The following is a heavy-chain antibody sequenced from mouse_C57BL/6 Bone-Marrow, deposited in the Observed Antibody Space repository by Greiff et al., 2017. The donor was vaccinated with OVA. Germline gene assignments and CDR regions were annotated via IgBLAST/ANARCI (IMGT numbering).Heavy chain of an antibody. Sequence: QVQLQQPGAELVKPGASVKMSCKASGYTFTSYWITWVKQRPGQGLEWIGDIYPGSGSTNYNEKFKSKATLTVDKSSSTAYMQLSSLTSEDSAVYYCAREGGYYPDYFDYWGQGTTLTVSS. CDR1: GYTFTSYW. J-gene: IGHJ2*01. CDR3: AREGGYYPDYFDY. D-gene: IGHD2-3*01. V-gene: IGHV1-55*01. CDR2: IYPGSGST.